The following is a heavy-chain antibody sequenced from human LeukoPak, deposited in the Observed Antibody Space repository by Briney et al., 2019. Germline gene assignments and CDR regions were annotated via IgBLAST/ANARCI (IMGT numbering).Heavy chain of an antibody. V-gene: IGHV1-46*01. CDR2: INPSGGST. CDR3: ARAPNTVTRRLDY. CDR1: GYTFTSYY. Sequence: ASVTVSCKASGYTFTSYYMHWVRQAPGQGLEWMGIINPSGGSTSYAQKFQGRVTMTRDTSTSTVYVELSSLRSEDTAVYYCARAPNTVTRRLDYWGQGTLVTVSS. D-gene: IGHD4-17*01. J-gene: IGHJ4*02.